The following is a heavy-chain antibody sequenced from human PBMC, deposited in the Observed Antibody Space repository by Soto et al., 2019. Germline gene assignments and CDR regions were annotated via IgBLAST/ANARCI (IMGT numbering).Heavy chain of an antibody. CDR3: ARGLSLVVAGNRLGLPDY. Sequence: QVQLQESGPGLVKPSGTLSLTCTVSGDSISSNNWWNWVRQPPGKGLEWIGEIYHSGSTNYNPSLRSRVIISVDTSINHFSLWLSSVTAAATAIYYCARGLSLVVAGNRLGLPDYWGQGTLVTVSS. CDR1: GDSISSNNW. D-gene: IGHD6-19*01. J-gene: IGHJ4*02. V-gene: IGHV4-4*02. CDR2: IYHSGST.